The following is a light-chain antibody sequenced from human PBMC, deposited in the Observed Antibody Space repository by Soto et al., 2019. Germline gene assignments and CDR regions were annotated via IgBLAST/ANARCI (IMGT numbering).Light chain of an antibody. V-gene: IGKV3-15*01. Sequence: EIVLTQSPATLSLSPGERATLSCRASQSVTTYLAWYQQKPGQAPRLLIYDASNRATGIPGRFSGSGSGTEFTLTISSLQSEDFAVYYCQQYNDWPRTFGEGTKVVIK. J-gene: IGKJ1*01. CDR1: QSVTTY. CDR2: DAS. CDR3: QQYNDWPRT.